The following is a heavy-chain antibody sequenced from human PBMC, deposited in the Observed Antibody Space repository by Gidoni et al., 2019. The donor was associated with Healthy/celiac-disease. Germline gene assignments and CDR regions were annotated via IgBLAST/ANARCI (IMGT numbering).Heavy chain of an antibody. J-gene: IGHJ4*02. CDR2: IDYSGST. V-gene: IGHV4-39*01. CDR3: ARTGITMIVVVPQGGIFDY. Sequence: QLQLQESGPGLVKPSETLSLTCTVSGGSISSSSYYWGWIRQPPGKGLEWLASIDYSGSTYYNPSLKSRVTISVDTSKNQFSLKLTSVTAADTAVYYCARTGITMIVVVPQGGIFDYWGQGTLVTVSS. CDR1: GGSISSSSYY. D-gene: IGHD3-22*01.